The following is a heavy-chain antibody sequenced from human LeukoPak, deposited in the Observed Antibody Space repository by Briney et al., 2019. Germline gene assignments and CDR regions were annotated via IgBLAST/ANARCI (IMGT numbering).Heavy chain of an antibody. CDR1: GFTFSSYA. CDR2: ISNSGYNT. Sequence: PGGSLRLSCAASGFTFSSYAMSWVRQAPGKGLEWVSTISNSGYNTYYTDSVKGRFTISRDNSKNTLYLQMNSLTADDTAIYYCGKATGTLGNWGQGTLVTVSS. CDR3: GKATGTLGN. V-gene: IGHV3-23*01. D-gene: IGHD1-1*01. J-gene: IGHJ4*02.